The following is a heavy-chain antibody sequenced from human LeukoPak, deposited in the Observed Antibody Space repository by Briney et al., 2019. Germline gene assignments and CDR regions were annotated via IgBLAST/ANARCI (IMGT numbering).Heavy chain of an antibody. CDR1: GYTFTSYG. D-gene: IGHD6-19*01. Sequence: ASVKVSCKASGYTFTSYGISWVRQAPGQGLEWMGWISAYNGNTNYAQKLQGRVTMITDTSTSTAYMELRSLRSDDTAVYYCARDFPPDIAVAGTCWFDPWGQGTLVTVSS. CDR2: ISAYNGNT. J-gene: IGHJ5*02. V-gene: IGHV1-18*01. CDR3: ARDFPPDIAVAGTCWFDP.